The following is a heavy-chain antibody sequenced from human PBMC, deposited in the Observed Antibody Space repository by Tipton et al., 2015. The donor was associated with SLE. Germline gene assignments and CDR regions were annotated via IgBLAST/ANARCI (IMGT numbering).Heavy chain of an antibody. CDR3: ARKEVATMRDY. J-gene: IGHJ4*02. CDR2: FYTSGST. CDR1: GGSISSYY. D-gene: IGHD5-24*01. Sequence: TLSLTCTVSGGSISSYYWSWIRQPAGKGLEWIGRFYTSGSTKYNPSLKSRVTISEDTSKNQFSLKLSSVTAADTAVYYCARKEVATMRDYWGQGTLVTVSS. V-gene: IGHV4-4*07.